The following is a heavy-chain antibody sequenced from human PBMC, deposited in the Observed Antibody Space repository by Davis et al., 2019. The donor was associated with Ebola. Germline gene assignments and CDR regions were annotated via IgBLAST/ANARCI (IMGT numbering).Heavy chain of an antibody. V-gene: IGHV1-58*01. J-gene: IGHJ6*02. CDR1: GFTFTSSA. CDR2: IVVGSGNT. Sequence: VKVPCKASGFTFTSSAVQWVRQARGQRLEWIGWIVVGSGNTNYAQKFQERVTITRDMSTSTAYMELSSLRSEDTAVYYCAADPHYYYYYGMDVWGQGTTVTVSS. CDR3: AADPHYYYYYGMDV.